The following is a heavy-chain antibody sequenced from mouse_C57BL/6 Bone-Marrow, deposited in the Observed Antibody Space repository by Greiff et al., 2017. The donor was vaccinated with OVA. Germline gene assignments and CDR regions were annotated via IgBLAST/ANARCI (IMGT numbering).Heavy chain of an antibody. CDR2: INPNNGGT. CDR1: GYTFTDYN. CDR3: ANYYYGSSPDY. Sequence: EVQLQQSGPELVKPGASVKMSCKASGYTFTDYNMHWVKQSHGKSLEWIGYINPNNGGTSYNQKFKGKATLTVNKSSSTAYMELRSLTSEDSAVYDCANYYYGSSPDYWGQGTTLTVSS. V-gene: IGHV1-22*01. D-gene: IGHD1-1*01. J-gene: IGHJ2*01.